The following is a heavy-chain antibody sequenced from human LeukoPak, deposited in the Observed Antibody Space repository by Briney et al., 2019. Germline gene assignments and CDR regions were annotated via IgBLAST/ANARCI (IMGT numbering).Heavy chain of an antibody. Sequence: SVKVSCKASGGTFSIYAISWVRQAPGQGLEWMGGIIPIFGTANYAQKFQDRVTIITDESTSTDYMELSSLRSEDTAVYYCARGGIYEPPDYWGQGTLVTVSS. CDR3: ARGGIYEPPDY. CDR1: GGTFSIYA. CDR2: IIPIFGTA. J-gene: IGHJ4*02. V-gene: IGHV1-69*05. D-gene: IGHD2/OR15-2a*01.